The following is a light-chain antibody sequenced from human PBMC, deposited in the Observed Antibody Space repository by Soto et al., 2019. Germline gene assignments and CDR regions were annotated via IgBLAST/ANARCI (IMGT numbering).Light chain of an antibody. CDR1: QSISSW. CDR3: QQYDSFSVT. V-gene: IGKV1-5*03. CDR2: KAS. Sequence: DIQMTQSAATLSASIGDRVTITCRASQSISSWLAWYQQKPGKAPKLLIYKASSLESGVPSRFSGSGSGTEFTLTISSLQPDDFATYYCQQYDSFSVTFGQRTKV. J-gene: IGKJ1*01.